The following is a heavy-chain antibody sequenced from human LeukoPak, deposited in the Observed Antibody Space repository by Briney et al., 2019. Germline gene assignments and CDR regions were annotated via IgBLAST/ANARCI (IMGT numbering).Heavy chain of an antibody. CDR2: IYYSGST. D-gene: IGHD2-2*01. Sequence: SETLSLTCTVSGGSISSYYWSWIRQPPGKGLEWIGYIYYSGSTNYNPSLKSRVTISVDTSKNQFSLKLSSVTAADTAVYYCARGGGIVVVPAAKYNWFDPWGQGTLVTVSS. CDR3: ARGGGIVVVPAAKYNWFDP. J-gene: IGHJ5*02. V-gene: IGHV4-59*08. CDR1: GGSISSYY.